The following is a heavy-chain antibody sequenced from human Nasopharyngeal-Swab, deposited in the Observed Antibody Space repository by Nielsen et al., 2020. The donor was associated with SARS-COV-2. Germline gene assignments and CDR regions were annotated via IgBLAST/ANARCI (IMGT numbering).Heavy chain of an antibody. J-gene: IGHJ4*02. D-gene: IGHD6-19*01. Sequence: GESLKISCEASGFTFSTYGMHWVRQAPGKGLEWVAVMAHDGTNKYYADSVKGRFTISRDNSKNTLYLEMINVRPEDTAVYYCARALKWLVLDYWGQGSLVTVSS. V-gene: IGHV3-30*03. CDR2: MAHDGTNK. CDR3: ARALKWLVLDY. CDR1: GFTFSTYG.